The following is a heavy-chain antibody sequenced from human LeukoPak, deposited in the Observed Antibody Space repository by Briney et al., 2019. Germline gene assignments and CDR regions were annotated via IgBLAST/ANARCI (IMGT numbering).Heavy chain of an antibody. V-gene: IGHV1-2*02. D-gene: IGHD2-21*02. CDR1: GYTFTGYY. Sequence: ASVKVSCKASGYTFTGYYMHWVRQAPGQGLEWMGWINPNSGGTNYAQKFQGRVTMTRDTSISTAYMELSRLRSDDTAVYYCARDQLAYCGGDCYSPWNYWGQGTLVTVSS. CDR3: ARDQLAYCGGDCYSPWNY. J-gene: IGHJ4*02. CDR2: INPNSGGT.